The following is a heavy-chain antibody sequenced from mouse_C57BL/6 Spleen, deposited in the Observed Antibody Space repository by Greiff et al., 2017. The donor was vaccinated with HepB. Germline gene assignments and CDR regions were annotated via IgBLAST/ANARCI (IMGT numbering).Heavy chain of an antibody. J-gene: IGHJ2*01. D-gene: IGHD4-1*01. V-gene: IGHV1-50*01. CDR1: GYTFTSYW. Sequence: QVHVKQPGAELVKPGASVKLSCKASGYTFTSYWMQWVKQRPGQGLEWIGEIDPSDSYTNYNQKFKGKATLTVDTSSSTAYMKLSSLTSEDSAVYYCAITGTRYFDYWGQGTTLTVSS. CDR3: AITGTRYFDY. CDR2: IDPSDSYT.